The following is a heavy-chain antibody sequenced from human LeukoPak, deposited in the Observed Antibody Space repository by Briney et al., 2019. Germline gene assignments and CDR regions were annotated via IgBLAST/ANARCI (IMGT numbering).Heavy chain of an antibody. J-gene: IGHJ5*02. CDR3: AKHLGWYGPYSWFDP. D-gene: IGHD6-19*01. CDR2: ISGSGGST. Sequence: GGSLRLSCAASGFTFSSYAMSWVRQAPGKGLEWVSAISGSGGSTYYADSVKGRFTISRDNSKNTLYLQMDSLRAEDTAVYYCAKHLGWYGPYSWFDPWGQGTLVTVSS. CDR1: GFTFSSYA. V-gene: IGHV3-23*01.